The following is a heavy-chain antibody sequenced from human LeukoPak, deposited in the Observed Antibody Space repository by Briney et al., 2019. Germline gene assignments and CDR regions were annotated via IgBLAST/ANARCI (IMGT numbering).Heavy chain of an antibody. J-gene: IGHJ5*02. CDR3: AREGYDSSGYFNWFDP. V-gene: IGHV3-48*04. D-gene: IGHD3-22*01. CDR2: ISSSGSTI. CDR1: GFTFSSYS. Sequence: GGSLRLSCAASGFTFSSYSMNWVRQAPGKGLEWVSYISSSGSTIYYADSVKGRFTISRDNAKNSLYLQMNSLRAEDTAVYYCAREGYDSSGYFNWFDPWGQGTLVTVSS.